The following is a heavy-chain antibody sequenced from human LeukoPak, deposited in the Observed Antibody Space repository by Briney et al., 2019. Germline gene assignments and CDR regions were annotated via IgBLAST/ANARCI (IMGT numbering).Heavy chain of an antibody. V-gene: IGHV1-69*02. J-gene: IGHJ4*02. CDR1: GGTFSSYS. CDR3: ARSSDYYGSGSY. Sequence: ASVKVSCKASGGTFSSYSISWVRQAPGQGLEWMGRIIPIFDITNYAQKFQGRVTLTADKSTSTAYMELSSLRSEDTAVYYCARSSDYYGSGSYWGQGTLVTVSS. D-gene: IGHD3-10*01. CDR2: IIPIFDIT.